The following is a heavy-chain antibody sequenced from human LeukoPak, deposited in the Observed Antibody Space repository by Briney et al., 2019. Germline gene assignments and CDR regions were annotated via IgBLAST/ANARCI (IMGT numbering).Heavy chain of an antibody. V-gene: IGHV3-21*01. D-gene: IGHD6-19*01. J-gene: IGHJ4*02. Sequence: GGSLRLSCAASGFTFSSYWMSWVRQAPGKGLEWVSSISSSSSYIYYADSVKGRFTISRDNAKNSLYLQMNSLRAEDTAVYYCARDISGWLDYWGQGTLVTVSS. CDR3: ARDISGWLDY. CDR1: GFTFSSYW. CDR2: ISSSSSYI.